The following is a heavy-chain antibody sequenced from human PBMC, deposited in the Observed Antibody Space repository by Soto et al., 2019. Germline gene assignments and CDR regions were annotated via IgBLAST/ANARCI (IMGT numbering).Heavy chain of an antibody. CDR1: GFTFSSYA. Sequence: EVQLLESGGGLVQPGGSLRLSCAASGFTFSSYAMSWVRQAPGKGLEWVSAISGSGGSTYYADSVKGRFTISRDNSKNTLYLQMNSLRAEDTAVYYCAKDQVTTVTTGGYWFDPWGQGTLVTVSS. J-gene: IGHJ5*02. CDR2: ISGSGGST. V-gene: IGHV3-23*01. CDR3: AKDQVTTVTTGGYWFDP. D-gene: IGHD4-17*01.